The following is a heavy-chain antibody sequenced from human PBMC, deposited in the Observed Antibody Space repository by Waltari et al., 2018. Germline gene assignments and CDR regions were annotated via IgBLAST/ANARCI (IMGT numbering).Heavy chain of an antibody. CDR1: GFTFSSYA. CDR2: MSGSGGST. J-gene: IGHJ4*02. D-gene: IGHD3-10*01. CDR3: ASSRTVRGVINGRWSYYFDY. V-gene: IGHV3-23*01. Sequence: EVQLLESGGGLVQPGGSLRLSCAASGFTFSSYAMSWVRQAPGKGLEWVSAMSGSGGSTYYADSVKGRFTISRDNSKNTLYLQMNSLRAEDTAVYYCASSRTVRGVINGRWSYYFDYWGQGTLVTVSS.